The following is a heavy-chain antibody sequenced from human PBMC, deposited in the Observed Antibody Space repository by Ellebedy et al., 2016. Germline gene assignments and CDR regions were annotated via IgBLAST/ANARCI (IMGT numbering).Heavy chain of an antibody. Sequence: GESLKISCAASGFTVSSNYMSWVRQAPGKGLEWVSVIYSGGSTYYADSVKGRFTISRDNSKNTLYLQMNSLRAEDTAVYYCARDRPTGYYSMPLGYWGQGTLVTVSS. CDR3: ARDRPTGYYSMPLGY. CDR2: IYSGGST. J-gene: IGHJ4*02. V-gene: IGHV3-53*01. CDR1: GFTVSSNY. D-gene: IGHD3-9*01.